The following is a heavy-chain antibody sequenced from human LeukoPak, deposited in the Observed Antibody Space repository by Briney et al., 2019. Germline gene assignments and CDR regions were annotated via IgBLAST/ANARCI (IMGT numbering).Heavy chain of an antibody. D-gene: IGHD5-18*01. V-gene: IGHV5-51*01. CDR2: IYPGDPDT. Sequence: GESLKITCKGSGYSFTSYWIGWVRQMPGKGLEWMGIIYPGDPDTRYSPSFQGQVTISADKSISTAYLQWSSLKASDTAMYYCARRSQEYSYGRHAIDYWGQGTLVTVSS. CDR3: ARRSQEYSYGRHAIDY. CDR1: GYSFTSYW. J-gene: IGHJ4*02.